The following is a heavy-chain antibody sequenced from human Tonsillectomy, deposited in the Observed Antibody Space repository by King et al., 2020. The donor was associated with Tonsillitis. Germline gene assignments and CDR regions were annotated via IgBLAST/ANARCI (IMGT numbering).Heavy chain of an antibody. J-gene: IGHJ4*02. D-gene: IGHD3-9*01. Sequence: VQLVESGAEVKKPGESLKISCKGSGYSFIRYWIGWVRQMPGKGLEWMGIIYPGDSDTRYSPSFQGQVTISADKSISTAYLQWGSLKASDTAMYYCARPRDYDILTGYNPLDYWGQGTLVTVSS. CDR2: IYPGDSDT. CDR1: GYSFIRYW. V-gene: IGHV5-51*01. CDR3: ARPRDYDILTGYNPLDY.